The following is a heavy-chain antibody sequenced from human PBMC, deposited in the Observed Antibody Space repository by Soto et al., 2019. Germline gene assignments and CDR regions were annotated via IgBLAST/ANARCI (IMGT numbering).Heavy chain of an antibody. Sequence: PGGSLILSCAASGFTFSSDAMHWVRQAPGKWLEWVAVISYDGSNKYYADSVKGRFTISRDNSKNTLYLQMNSLRAEDTAVYYCARASDDSSGYYPPGSFDYWGQGTLVTVSS. D-gene: IGHD3-22*01. V-gene: IGHV3-30-3*01. CDR2: ISYDGSNK. J-gene: IGHJ4*02. CDR1: GFTFSSDA. CDR3: ARASDDSSGYYPPGSFDY.